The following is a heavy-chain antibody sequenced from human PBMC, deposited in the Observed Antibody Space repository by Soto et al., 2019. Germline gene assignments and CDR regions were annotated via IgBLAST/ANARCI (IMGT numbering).Heavy chain of an antibody. J-gene: IGHJ5*02. Sequence: QVQLLESGPGLVKPSETLSLTCSVSLDSISNSYWTWIRQPAGKGLEWIGHIYSSGNANYNPSLNSRVTMSLDTSKNQFSLSLKSVTAADTAIYYCAKGRGFYSDNYFDPWGQATQVTVSS. CDR1: LDSISNSY. CDR2: IYSSGNA. D-gene: IGHD3-22*01. CDR3: AKGRGFYSDNYFDP. V-gene: IGHV4-4*07.